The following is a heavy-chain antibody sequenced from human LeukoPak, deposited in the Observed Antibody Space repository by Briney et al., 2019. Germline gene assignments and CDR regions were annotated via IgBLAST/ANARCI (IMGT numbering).Heavy chain of an antibody. D-gene: IGHD3-22*01. J-gene: IGHJ4*02. V-gene: IGHV3-30*04. Sequence: GGSLRLSCAASGFTFSSYAMPWVRQAPGKGLEWVAVISYDGSNKYYADSVKGRFTISRDNSKNTLYLQMNSLRAEDTAVYYCARGGEYYDSSGYLDYWGQGTLVTVSS. CDR1: GFTFSSYA. CDR3: ARGGEYYDSSGYLDY. CDR2: ISYDGSNK.